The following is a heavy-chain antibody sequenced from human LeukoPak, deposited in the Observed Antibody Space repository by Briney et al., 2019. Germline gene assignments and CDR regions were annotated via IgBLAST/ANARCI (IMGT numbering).Heavy chain of an antibody. CDR2: MNPNSGNT. CDR3: ASKAGYSSGWGGGYYYYYMDV. Sequence: ASVKVSCKASGYTFTSYDINWVRQATGQGLEWMGWMNPNSGNTGYAQKFQGRVTMTRDTSISTAYMELSRLRSDDTAVYYCASKAGYSSGWGGGYYYYYMDVWGKGTTVTVSS. CDR1: GYTFTSYD. V-gene: IGHV1-8*01. J-gene: IGHJ6*03. D-gene: IGHD6-19*01.